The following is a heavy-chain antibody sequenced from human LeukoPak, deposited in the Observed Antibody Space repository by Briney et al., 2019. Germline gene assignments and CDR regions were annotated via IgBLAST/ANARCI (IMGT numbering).Heavy chain of an antibody. CDR1: GFSFSNYW. J-gene: IGHJ4*02. D-gene: IGHD4-23*01. CDR2: INPDGSST. CDR3: SIDHSGKSDY. Sequence: GGSLRLSCAASGFSFSNYWMHWVRQAPGKGLVWVSRINPDGSSTNYADSVEGRFTISRDNAKNTLYLLMHSLTAEDTAVYYCSIDHSGKSDYWGQGTLLTVSS. V-gene: IGHV3-74*01.